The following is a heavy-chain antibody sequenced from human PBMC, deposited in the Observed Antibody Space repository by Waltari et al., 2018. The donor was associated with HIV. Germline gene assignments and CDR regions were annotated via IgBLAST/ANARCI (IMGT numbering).Heavy chain of an antibody. Sequence: QVQLQQWGAGLLTPSEPLSLTCAVHGASFSGYYWSWLRQPPGKGLEWIGEINHSGSTNYNPSLKSRVTISVDTSKNQFSLKLSSVTAADTAVYYCARGRTYYDSSGAFPFDPWGQGTLVTVSS. CDR1: GASFSGYY. CDR3: ARGRTYYDSSGAFPFDP. CDR2: INHSGST. V-gene: IGHV4-34*01. D-gene: IGHD3-22*01. J-gene: IGHJ5*02.